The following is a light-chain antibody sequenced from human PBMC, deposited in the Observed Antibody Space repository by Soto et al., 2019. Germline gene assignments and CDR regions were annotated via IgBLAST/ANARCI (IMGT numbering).Light chain of an antibody. CDR3: AAWDDSLNGGL. Sequence: QPVLTQPPSASGTPGQRVTISCSGSSSNIGSNTVNWYQQFPGTAPKLLIYSNNQRPSGVPDRFSGSKSGTSASLAISGLQSEDEADYYCAAWDDSLNGGLFGGGTKVTVL. J-gene: IGLJ2*01. CDR2: SNN. V-gene: IGLV1-44*01. CDR1: SSNIGSNT.